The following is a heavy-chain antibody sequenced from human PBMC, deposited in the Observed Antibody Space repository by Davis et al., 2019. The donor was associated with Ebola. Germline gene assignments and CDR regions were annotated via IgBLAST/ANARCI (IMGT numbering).Heavy chain of an antibody. CDR2: ISSSSSYI. CDR1: GFTFSSYS. Sequence: GGSLRLSCAASGFTFSSYSMNWVRQAPGKGLEWVSSISSSSSYIYYADSVKGRFTISRDNSKNTLYLQMNSLRAEDTAVYYCVKDLGTSGVFDIWGQGTVVTVSS. CDR3: VKDLGTSGVFDI. J-gene: IGHJ3*02. V-gene: IGHV3-21*01. D-gene: IGHD2-8*01.